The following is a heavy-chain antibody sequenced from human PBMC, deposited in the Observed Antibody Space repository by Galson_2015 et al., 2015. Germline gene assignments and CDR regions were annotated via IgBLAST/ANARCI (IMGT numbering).Heavy chain of an antibody. CDR3: AREPHDYSNPRDY. J-gene: IGHJ4*02. D-gene: IGHD4-11*01. V-gene: IGHV3-53*01. CDR2: IYSGGGT. Sequence: SLRLSCAASGFTVSSNYMSWVRQAPGKGLEWVSVIYSGGGTYYADSVKGRFTISRDNSKNTLYLQMNSLRAEDTAVYYCAREPHDYSNPRDYWGQGTLVTVSS. CDR1: GFTVSSNY.